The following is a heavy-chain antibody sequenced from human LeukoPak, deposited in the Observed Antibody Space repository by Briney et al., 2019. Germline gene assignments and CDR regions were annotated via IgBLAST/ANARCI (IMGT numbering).Heavy chain of an antibody. J-gene: IGHJ4*02. D-gene: IGHD4-17*01. Sequence: GESLRLSCAASGFTFTGYAMNWVRQAPGKGLEWVSYISSSGTVIYFSDSVKGRFTISRDNAKNSLYLEMNSLRVEDTSVYYCARVAYGDYYFDYWGQGTLVTVPS. V-gene: IGHV3-48*03. CDR3: ARVAYGDYYFDY. CDR1: GFTFTGYA. CDR2: ISSSGTVI.